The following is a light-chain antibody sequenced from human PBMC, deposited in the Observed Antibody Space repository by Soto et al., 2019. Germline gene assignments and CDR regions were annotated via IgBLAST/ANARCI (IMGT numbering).Light chain of an antibody. CDR1: NIGSKS. CDR2: YDI. CDR3: QVWDSSSDHPVV. Sequence: SYELTQPPSVSVAPGKTARITCGGNNIGSKSVHWYQQKPGQAPVLVIYYDIDRPSGIPERFSGSNSGNTATLTISRVEAGDEADYYCQVWDSSSDHPVVFGGGTKLTVL. V-gene: IGLV3-21*04. J-gene: IGLJ2*01.